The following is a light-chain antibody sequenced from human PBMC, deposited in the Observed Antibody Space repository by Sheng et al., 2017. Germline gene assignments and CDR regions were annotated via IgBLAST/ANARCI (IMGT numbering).Light chain of an antibody. CDR2: VAS. J-gene: IGKJ4*01. CDR1: QGISTW. Sequence: DIQMTQSPSSVSASIGDRVTITCRASQGISTWIAWYQQKPGGAPKLLISVASGLQSGVPSRFSGSGSGTDFTLTINGLEPEDFATYYCQQSKSSSLTFGGGTKVEVK. V-gene: IGKV1D-12*01. CDR3: QQSKSSSLT.